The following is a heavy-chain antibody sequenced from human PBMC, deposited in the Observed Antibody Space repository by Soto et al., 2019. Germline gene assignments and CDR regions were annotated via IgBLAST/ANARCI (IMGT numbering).Heavy chain of an antibody. Sequence: PSETLSLTCTVSGDSITSNSYFWAWIRQPPGKGLEWIGSIYYSGTTYYNPSLKSRVTISVDRSKNQFSLKLSSVTAADTAVYYCARHNYYGSGSYQAAFDIWGQGTMVTVSS. J-gene: IGHJ3*02. D-gene: IGHD3-10*01. V-gene: IGHV4-39*01. CDR1: GDSITSNSYF. CDR2: IYYSGTT. CDR3: ARHNYYGSGSYQAAFDI.